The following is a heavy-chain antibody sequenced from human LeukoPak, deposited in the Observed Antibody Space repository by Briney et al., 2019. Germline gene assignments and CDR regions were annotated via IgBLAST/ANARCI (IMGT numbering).Heavy chain of an antibody. D-gene: IGHD3-16*02. CDR1: GGSFSGYY. V-gene: IGHV4-34*01. CDR3: AREPLMITFGGVIVPG. CDR2: INHSGST. J-gene: IGHJ4*02. Sequence: SETLSLTCAVYGGSFSGYYWSWIRQPPGKGLEWIGEINHSGSTNYNPSLKSRVTISVDTSKNQFSLKLSSVTAADTAVYYCAREPLMITFGGVIVPGWGQGTLVTVSS.